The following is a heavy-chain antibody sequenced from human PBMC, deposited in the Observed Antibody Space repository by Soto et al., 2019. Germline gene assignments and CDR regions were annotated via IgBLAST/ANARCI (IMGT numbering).Heavy chain of an antibody. Sequence: QVQLVESGGGVVQPGRSLRLSCAASGFTFSSYGMHWVRQAPGKGLEWVAVISYDGSRKYYADSVKGRFTISRDNSKNTWYLQIDSLRPEDTAGYYWAREPYGDPLDYWGQGNLVNVSS. CDR1: GFTFSSYG. CDR3: AREPYGDPLDY. CDR2: ISYDGSRK. J-gene: IGHJ4*02. D-gene: IGHD4-17*01. V-gene: IGHV3-30-3*01.